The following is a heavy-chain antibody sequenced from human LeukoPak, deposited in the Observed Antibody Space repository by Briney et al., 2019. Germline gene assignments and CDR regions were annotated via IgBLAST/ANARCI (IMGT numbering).Heavy chain of an antibody. V-gene: IGHV1-18*01. Sequence: GASVKDSCKASGYTFTSYGISWVRQAPGQGLEWMGWISAYNGNTNYAQKLQGRVTTTTDTSTSTAYMELRSLRSDDTAVYYCARDHLEGCSSTSCYTTTVDYWGQGTLVTVSS. CDR1: GYTFTSYG. CDR3: ARDHLEGCSSTSCYTTTVDY. D-gene: IGHD2-2*02. CDR2: ISAYNGNT. J-gene: IGHJ4*02.